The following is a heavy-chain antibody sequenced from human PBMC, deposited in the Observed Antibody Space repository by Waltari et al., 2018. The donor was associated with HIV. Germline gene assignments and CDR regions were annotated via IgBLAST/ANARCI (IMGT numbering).Heavy chain of an antibody. J-gene: IGHJ4*02. D-gene: IGHD1-26*01. CDR2: IRSKSDGGTT. V-gene: IGHV3-15*01. CDR3: TTFEMGSTRNY. Sequence: DVQLVESGGGLVKPGGSPRPSCAVSGILFHNAWLSWVRTGPGKGPQWLGHIRSKSDGGTTDYAAPVRGRFTISTDDLNNTMSLEMKSLKVEDTGVYYCTTFEMGSTRNYWGQGTLVTVSS. CDR1: GILFHNAW.